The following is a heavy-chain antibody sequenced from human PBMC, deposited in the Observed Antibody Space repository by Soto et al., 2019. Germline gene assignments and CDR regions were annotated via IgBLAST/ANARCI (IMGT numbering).Heavy chain of an antibody. Sequence: GESLKISCKDYGYSFTNNWIAWVRQMPGKGLEWMGSIYPGDSDTRYSPSFEGQVTISADEAIDTAYLQWNSLKASDTAIYYCAKHISRDFDFWSGLYYYYGMDVWGQGTTVTVSS. CDR3: AKHISRDFDFWSGLYYYYGMDV. CDR1: GYSFTNNW. J-gene: IGHJ6*02. CDR2: IYPGDSDT. V-gene: IGHV5-51*01. D-gene: IGHD3-3*01.